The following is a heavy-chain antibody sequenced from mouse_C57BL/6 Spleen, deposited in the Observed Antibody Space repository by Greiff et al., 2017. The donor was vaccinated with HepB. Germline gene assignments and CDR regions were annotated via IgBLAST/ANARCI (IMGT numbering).Heavy chain of an antibody. CDR3: ARDLTTVVGGGIFAY. CDR2: ISDGGSYT. J-gene: IGHJ3*01. CDR1: GFTFSSYA. Sequence: EVKLMESGGGLVKPGGSLKLSCAASGFTFSSYAMSWVRQTPEKRLEWVATISDGGSYTYYPDNVKGRFTISRDNAKNNLYLQMSHLKSEDTAMYYCARDLTTVVGGGIFAYWGQGTLVTVSA. D-gene: IGHD1-1*01. V-gene: IGHV5-4*01.